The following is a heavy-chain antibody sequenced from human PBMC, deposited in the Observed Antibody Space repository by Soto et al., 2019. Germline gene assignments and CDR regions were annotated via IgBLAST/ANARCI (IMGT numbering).Heavy chain of an antibody. V-gene: IGHV4-59*01. CDR3: ARVGRGYYYSYSYYFDY. J-gene: IGHJ4*02. CDR1: GGSISSYY. D-gene: IGHD3-22*01. Sequence: PSETLSLTCTVSGGSISSYYWSWIRQPPGKGLEWIGYIYYSGSTNYNPSLKSRVTISVDTSKNQFSLKLSSVTAADTAVYYCARVGRGYYYSYSYYFDYWGQGTLVTVSS. CDR2: IYYSGST.